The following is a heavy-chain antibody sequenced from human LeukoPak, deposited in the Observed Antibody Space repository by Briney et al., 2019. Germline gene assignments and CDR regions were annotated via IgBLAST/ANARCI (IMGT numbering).Heavy chain of an antibody. V-gene: IGHV4-39*01. CDR3: ARPGRYGSGRPFDY. CDR2: IYYSGST. CDR1: GGSISSSSYY. Sequence: SETLSLTCTVSGGSISSSSYYWGWIRQPPGKGLEWIGSIYYSGSTYYNPSLKSRVTISVDTSKNQFSLKLSSVTAADTAVYYCARPGRYGSGRPFDYWGQGTLVTVSS. J-gene: IGHJ4*02. D-gene: IGHD3-10*01.